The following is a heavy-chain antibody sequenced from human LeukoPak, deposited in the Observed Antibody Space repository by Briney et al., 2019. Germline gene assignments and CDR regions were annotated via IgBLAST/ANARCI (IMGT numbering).Heavy chain of an antibody. Sequence: ASVKVSCKGSGYTFTNYAVHWVRQAPGQRLEWLGWINPGNGDTKYSQNFQGRVTVTSDTSAAKAYVELNSLTSEDTAVYYCARERWHCRVNCYSVYYYALDVWGQGTTVTVSS. V-gene: IGHV1-3*01. D-gene: IGHD2-15*01. J-gene: IGHJ6*02. CDR3: ARERWHCRVNCYSVYYYALDV. CDR2: INPGNGDT. CDR1: GYTFTNYA.